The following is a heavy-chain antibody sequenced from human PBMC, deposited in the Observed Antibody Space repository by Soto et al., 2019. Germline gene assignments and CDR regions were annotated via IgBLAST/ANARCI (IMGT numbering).Heavy chain of an antibody. J-gene: IGHJ4*02. CDR3: ATSTLRRSVDY. CDR2: IYYSGST. V-gene: IGHV4-31*03. Sequence: QVQLQESGPGLVKPSQTLSLTCTVSGGSISSGGYYWSWIRQHPGKGLEWIGYIYYSGSTYYNPSLTSRVTLSVDTSKNQFSLKLSSVTAADTAVYYGATSTLRRSVDYWGQGTLVTVSS. CDR1: GGSISSGGYY. D-gene: IGHD2-2*01.